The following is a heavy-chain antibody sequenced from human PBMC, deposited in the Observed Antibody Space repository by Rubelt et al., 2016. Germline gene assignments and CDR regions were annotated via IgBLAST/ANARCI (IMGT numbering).Heavy chain of an antibody. D-gene: IGHD3-22*01. CDR1: GGSFSGYY. CDR2: INHSGST. Sequence: QVQLQQWGAGLLKPSETLSLTCAVYGGSFSGYYWSWIRQPPGKGLEWIGEINHSGSTNYNPSLKSRVTITVGTSKNQFSLKLSSGTAADTAGYYWAREGPIGYDDSSGYYGYFDYWGQGTLVTVSS. J-gene: IGHJ4*02. CDR3: AREGPIGYDDSSGYYGYFDY. V-gene: IGHV4-34*01.